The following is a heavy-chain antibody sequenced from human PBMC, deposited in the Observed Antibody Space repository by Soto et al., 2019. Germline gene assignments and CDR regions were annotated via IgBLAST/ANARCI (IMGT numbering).Heavy chain of an antibody. CDR3: AKSFVEMATILAYYYYGMDV. J-gene: IGHJ6*02. V-gene: IGHV3-30*18. CDR2: ISYDGSNK. CDR1: GFTFSSYG. Sequence: GSLRLSCAASGFTFSSYGMHWVRQAPGKGLEWVAVISYDGSNKYYADSVKGRFTISRDNSKNTLYLQMNSLRAEDTAVYYCAKSFVEMATILAYYYYGMDVWGQGTTVTVSS. D-gene: IGHD3-3*01.